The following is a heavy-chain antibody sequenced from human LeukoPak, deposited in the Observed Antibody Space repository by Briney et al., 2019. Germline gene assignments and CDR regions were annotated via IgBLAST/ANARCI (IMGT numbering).Heavy chain of an antibody. CDR1: GFTFSDYY. J-gene: IGHJ4*02. Sequence: GGSLRLSCAASGFTFSDYYMSWIRQAPGKGLEWVSYISSSGSTIYYADSVKGRFTISRDNAKNSLYLQMNSLRAEDTAVYYXXRVGDYDYLSPFDYWGQGTLVTVSS. CDR2: ISSSGSTI. CDR3: XRVGDYDYLSPFDY. D-gene: IGHD5-12*01. V-gene: IGHV3-11*01.